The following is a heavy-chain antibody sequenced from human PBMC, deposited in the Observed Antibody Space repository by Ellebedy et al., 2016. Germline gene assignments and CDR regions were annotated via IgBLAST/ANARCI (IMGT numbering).Heavy chain of an antibody. D-gene: IGHD4-17*01. V-gene: IGHV3-23*01. CDR2: ISESGDTT. Sequence: GESLKISXAPSGLAIANFFMSWVRQTPEKGLEWVSGISESGDTTVSADSVKGRFTISRDNFRNTLYLQMNSLRAEDTAVYYCYYGHYSGSWGQGTLVTVSS. CDR1: GLAIANFF. J-gene: IGHJ4*02. CDR3: YYGHYSGS.